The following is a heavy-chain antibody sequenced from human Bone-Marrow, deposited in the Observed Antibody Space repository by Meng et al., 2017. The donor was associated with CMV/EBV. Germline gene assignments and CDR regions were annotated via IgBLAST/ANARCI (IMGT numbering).Heavy chain of an antibody. V-gene: IGHV3-11*04. J-gene: IGHJ4*02. D-gene: IGHD4-23*01. CDR1: GFTFSDYY. Sequence: GESLKISCAASGFTFSDYYMSWIRQAPGKGLEWVSYISSIGSTIYYADSVKGRFTISRDNAKNSLYLQMNSLRAEDTAVYYCARDRGSRDYGGNSDFDYWGQGTLVTVSS. CDR3: ARDRGSRDYGGNSDFDY. CDR2: ISSIGSTI.